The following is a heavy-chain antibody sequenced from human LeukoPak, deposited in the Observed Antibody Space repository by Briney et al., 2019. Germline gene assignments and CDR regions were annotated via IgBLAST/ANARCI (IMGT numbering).Heavy chain of an antibody. V-gene: IGHV1-2*02. CDR3: ARDGNDHYDRGGIDP. J-gene: IGHJ5*02. D-gene: IGHD3-22*01. CDR2: INPNSGGT. Sequence: ASVKVSCEASGYTFTGYYMHWVRQAPGQGLEWMGWINPNSGGTNYAQKFQGRVTMTRDTSISTAYMELSRLRSDDTAVYYCARDGNDHYDRGGIDPWGQGTLVTVSS. CDR1: GYTFTGYY.